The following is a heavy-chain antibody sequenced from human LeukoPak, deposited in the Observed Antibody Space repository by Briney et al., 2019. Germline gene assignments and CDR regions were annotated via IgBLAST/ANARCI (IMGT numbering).Heavy chain of an antibody. D-gene: IGHD6-13*01. CDR1: GYTFTSYD. CDR2: MNPNSGNT. CDR3: AREDSSSWYGVGYGMDV. J-gene: IGHJ6*02. V-gene: IGHV1-8*01. Sequence: ASVKVSCKASGYTFTSYDINWVRQATGQGLEWMGWMNPNSGNTGYAQKFQGRVTMTRNTSISTAYMELSSLRSEDTAVYYCAREDSSSWYGVGYGMDVWGQGTTVTVSS.